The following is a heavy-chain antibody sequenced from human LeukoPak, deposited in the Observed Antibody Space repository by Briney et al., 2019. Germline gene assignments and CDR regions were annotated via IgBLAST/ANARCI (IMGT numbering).Heavy chain of an antibody. CDR1: GYTFTSYD. CDR2: MNPNSGNT. Sequence: VASVKVSCKASGYTFTSYDINWVRQATGQGLEWMGWMNPNSGNTGYAQKFQGRVTMTRNTSISTAYMELSSLRSEDTAVYYCARDPLDYYDSKKNWFDPWGQGTLVTVSS. J-gene: IGHJ5*02. D-gene: IGHD3-22*01. CDR3: ARDPLDYYDSKKNWFDP. V-gene: IGHV1-8*01.